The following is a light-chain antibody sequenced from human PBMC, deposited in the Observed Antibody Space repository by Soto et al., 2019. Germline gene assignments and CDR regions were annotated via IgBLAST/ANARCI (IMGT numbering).Light chain of an antibody. CDR1: QGISSH. Sequence: AIRMTQSPSSLSASTGDRVTITCRASQGISSHLAWYQQKPGKAPKLLIYAASTLQSGVPSRFSGSVSGTDFTLTISCLQSEDFAPYYCQQYYSYPWTFGQGTKVEIK. V-gene: IGKV1-8*01. CDR3: QQYYSYPWT. J-gene: IGKJ1*01. CDR2: AAS.